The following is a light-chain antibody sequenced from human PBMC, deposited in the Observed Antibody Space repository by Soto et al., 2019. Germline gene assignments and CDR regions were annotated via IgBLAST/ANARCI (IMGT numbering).Light chain of an antibody. V-gene: IGKV3-20*01. Sequence: THSPGTLSLSPGERATLSCRASQSVSSSYLAWYQQKPGQAPRLLIYGASSRATGIPDRFSGSGSGTDFTLTISRLEPEDFAVYYCQQYGSSPWTFGQGTKVDIK. CDR2: GAS. CDR3: QQYGSSPWT. CDR1: QSVSSSY. J-gene: IGKJ1*01.